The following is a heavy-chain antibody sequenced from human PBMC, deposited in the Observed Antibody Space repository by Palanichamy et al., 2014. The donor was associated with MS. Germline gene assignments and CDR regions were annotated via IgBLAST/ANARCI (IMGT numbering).Heavy chain of an antibody. CDR2: ISWNSGGV. CDR3: AKDGPPGMGAFDI. J-gene: IGHJ3*02. D-gene: IGHD5-24*01. Sequence: EVQLVESGGGLVQPGRSLRLSCAASGFTFGEYAMHWVRQTPGKGLEWVPGISWNSGGVGYADSVKGRFTISRDNAKNSLYLQMDSLRTEDTAFYYCAKDGPPGMGAFDIWGQGTMVTVSS. V-gene: IGHV3-9*01. CDR1: GFTFGEYA.